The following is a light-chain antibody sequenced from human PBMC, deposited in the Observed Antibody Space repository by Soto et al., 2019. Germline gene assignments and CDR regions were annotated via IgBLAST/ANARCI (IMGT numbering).Light chain of an antibody. J-gene: IGKJ4*01. CDR1: QSLRNNY. V-gene: IGKV3-20*01. CDR3: QQFNNSPLT. CDR2: SAS. Sequence: ESVLTQSPGTLSLSPGERATLSCRASQSLRNNYLAWYQQKPGQTPRLLIHSASSRATGIPDRFSGSGSGTDFTLTISRLEPEDFAVYYCQQFNNSPLTFGGGTKVEIK.